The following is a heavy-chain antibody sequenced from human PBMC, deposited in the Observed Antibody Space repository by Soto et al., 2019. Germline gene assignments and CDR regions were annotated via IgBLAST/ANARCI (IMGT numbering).Heavy chain of an antibody. CDR3: ARVDYGDYWYFDL. Sequence: PGGSLRLSCAASGFTFSSYAMHWVRQAPGKGLEWVAVISYDGSNKYYADSVKGRFTISRDNSKNTLYLQMNSLRAEDTAVYYCARVDYGDYWYFDLWGRGTLVTVSS. V-gene: IGHV3-30-3*01. J-gene: IGHJ2*01. D-gene: IGHD4-17*01. CDR1: GFTFSSYA. CDR2: ISYDGSNK.